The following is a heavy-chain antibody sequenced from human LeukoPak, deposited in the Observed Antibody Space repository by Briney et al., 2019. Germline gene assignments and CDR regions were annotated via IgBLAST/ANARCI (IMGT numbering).Heavy chain of an antibody. CDR3: ARDYYYDSSGYYYNPFDY. CDR2: IIPIFGTA. V-gene: IGHV1-69*05. Sequence: SVKVSCEASGGTFSSYAISWVRQAPGQGLEWMGRIIPIFGTANYAQKFQGRVTITTDESTSTAYMELSSLRSEDTAVYYCARDYYYDSSGYYYNPFDYWGQGTLVTVSS. CDR1: GGTFSSYA. J-gene: IGHJ4*02. D-gene: IGHD3-22*01.